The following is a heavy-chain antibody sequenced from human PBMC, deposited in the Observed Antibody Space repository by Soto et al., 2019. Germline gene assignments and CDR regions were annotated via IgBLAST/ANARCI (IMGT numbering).Heavy chain of an antibody. D-gene: IGHD6-6*01. J-gene: IGHJ6*03. CDR3: ASQAARRPSRYYYYYMDV. CDR1: GGSFSGYY. V-gene: IGHV4-34*01. CDR2: INHSGST. Sequence: SETLSLTCAVYGGSFSGYYWSWIRQPPGKGLEWIGEINHSGSTNYNPSLKSRVTISVDTSKNQFSLKLSSVTAADTAVYYCASQAARRPSRYYYYYMDVWGKGTTVTVSS.